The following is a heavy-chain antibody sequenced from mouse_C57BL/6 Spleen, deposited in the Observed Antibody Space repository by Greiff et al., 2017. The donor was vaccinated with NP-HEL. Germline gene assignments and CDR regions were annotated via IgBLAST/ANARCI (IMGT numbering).Heavy chain of an antibody. Sequence: QVQLQQSGAELVRPGASVTLSCKASGYTFTDYEMHWVKQTPVHGLEWIGAIDPETGGTAYNQKFKGKAILTADKSSSTAYSELRSLTSEDSAVYYCTRRRRLRREGSGAMDYWGQGTSVTVSS. D-gene: IGHD2-4*01. J-gene: IGHJ4*01. CDR3: TRRRRLRREGSGAMDY. V-gene: IGHV1-15*01. CDR2: IDPETGGT. CDR1: GYTFTDYE.